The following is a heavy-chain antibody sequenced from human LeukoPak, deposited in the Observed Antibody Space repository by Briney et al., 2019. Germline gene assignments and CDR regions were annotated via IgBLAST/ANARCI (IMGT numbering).Heavy chain of an antibody. D-gene: IGHD3-16*02. CDR2: IKQEGSEK. J-gene: IGHJ5*02. CDR1: GFTFSSYW. V-gene: IGHV3-7*01. Sequence: GGSLRLSCAASGFTFSSYWMSWVRQAPGKGLERVANIKQEGSEKYYVDSVKGRFTISRDNAKNSLYLQMNSLRVEDTAVYYCARETSVGTRGGLWGSYRLKWFDPWGQGTLGTVSS. CDR3: ARETSVGTRGGLWGSYRLKWFDP.